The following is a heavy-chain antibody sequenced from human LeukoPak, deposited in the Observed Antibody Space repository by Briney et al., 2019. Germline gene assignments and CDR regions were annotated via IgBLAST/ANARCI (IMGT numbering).Heavy chain of an antibody. Sequence: SETLSLTCXXSGGSISSGDYYWSWLRQPPGKGLEWIGYIYYSRSTYYNPSLKSRVTISVDTSKNQFSLKLSSVTAADTAVYYCARDIRLYGSGSYEDWGQGTLVTVSS. D-gene: IGHD3-10*01. CDR2: IYYSRST. CDR3: ARDIRLYGSGSYED. CDR1: GGSISSGDYY. J-gene: IGHJ4*02. V-gene: IGHV4-30-4*01.